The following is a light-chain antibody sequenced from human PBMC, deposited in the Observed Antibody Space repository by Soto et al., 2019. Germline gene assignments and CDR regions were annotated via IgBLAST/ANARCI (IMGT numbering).Light chain of an antibody. Sequence: QSVLTQPPSASRTPGQRVTISCSGSSFNIGSNAVNWYQQLPGTAPKLLIYRNDQRPSGVHDRFSGSKSGTSASLAISGLQSEDEADYYCSACDDSLKGVVFGGGTKLTVL. V-gene: IGLV1-44*01. CDR2: RND. CDR1: SFNIGSNA. CDR3: SACDDSLKGVV. J-gene: IGLJ2*01.